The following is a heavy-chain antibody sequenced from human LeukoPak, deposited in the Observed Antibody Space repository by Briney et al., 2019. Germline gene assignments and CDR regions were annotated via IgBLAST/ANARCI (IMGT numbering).Heavy chain of an antibody. V-gene: IGHV1-69*04. CDR1: GGTFSSYA. J-gene: IGHJ4*02. CDR3: ARESTSADFDY. Sequence: GSSVKVSCKASGGTFSSYAISWVRQAPGQGLEWMGRIIPIFGIANYAQKFQGRVTITADKSTSTAYMELSSLGSEDTAVYYCARESTSADFDYWGQGTLVTVSS. CDR2: IIPIFGIA.